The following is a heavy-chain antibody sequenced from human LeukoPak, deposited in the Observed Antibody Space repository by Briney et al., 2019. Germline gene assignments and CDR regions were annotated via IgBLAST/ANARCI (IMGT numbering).Heavy chain of an antibody. J-gene: IGHJ4*02. V-gene: IGHV3-9*01. CDR3: AKDKGYCSGGSCEGYFDY. CDR1: GFTFDDYA. CDR2: ISWNSGSI. D-gene: IGHD2-15*01. Sequence: GRSLRLSCAASGFTFDDYAMHWVRQAPGKGLEWVSGISWNSGSIGYADSVKGRFTISRDNVKNSLYLQMNSLRAEDTALYYCAKDKGYCSGGSCEGYFDYWGQGTLVTVSS.